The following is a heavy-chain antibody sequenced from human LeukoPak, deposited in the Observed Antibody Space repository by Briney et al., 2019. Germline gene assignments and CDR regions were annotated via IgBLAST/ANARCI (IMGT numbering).Heavy chain of an antibody. CDR1: GFTFDDYA. CDR3: AKDITAMGTSWFDP. J-gene: IGHJ5*02. V-gene: IGHV3-9*01. CDR2: ISWNSGSI. Sequence: GRSLRLSCAASGFTFDDYAMHWVRQAPGKGLEWVSGISWNSGSIGCADSVKGRFTISRDNAKNSLYLQMNSLRAEDTALYYCAKDITAMGTSWFDPWGQGTLVTVSS. D-gene: IGHD5-18*01.